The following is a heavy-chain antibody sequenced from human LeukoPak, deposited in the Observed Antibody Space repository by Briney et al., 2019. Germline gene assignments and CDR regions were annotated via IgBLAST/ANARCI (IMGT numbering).Heavy chain of an antibody. V-gene: IGHV4-59*01. Sequence: SETLSLICTVSGGSISRSFWSWIRQPPGKGLEWIWDIFYSGSTNYNPSLKSRVTISVDTSKSPFSLQLTSVTAADTAVYYCARGLNGSPLPWYFDLWGRGTLVTVSS. D-gene: IGHD1-26*01. J-gene: IGHJ2*01. CDR2: IFYSGST. CDR1: GGSISRSF. CDR3: ARGLNGSPLPWYFDL.